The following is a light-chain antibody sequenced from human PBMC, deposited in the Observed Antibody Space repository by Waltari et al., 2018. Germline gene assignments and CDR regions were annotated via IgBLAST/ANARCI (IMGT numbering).Light chain of an antibody. V-gene: IGKV4-1*01. J-gene: IGKJ4*01. CDR1: QSLLFTSNNKYY. CDR3: QQYYNTPRT. Sequence: DIVMTQSPDPLAVSLGERATINCRSSQSLLFTSNNKYYLSLYQKKAGQPPRLLLYWASTRESGVPDRFSGGGSGTDFTLNSSSLQAEDVAVYYCQQYYNTPRTFGGGTKVDI. CDR2: WAS.